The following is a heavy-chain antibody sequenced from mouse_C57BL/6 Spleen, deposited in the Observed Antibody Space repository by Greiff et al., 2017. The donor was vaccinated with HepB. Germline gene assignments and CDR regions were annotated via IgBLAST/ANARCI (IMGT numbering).Heavy chain of an antibody. CDR1: GFTFSDYY. V-gene: IGHV5-16*01. CDR2: INYDGSST. Sequence: EVKLMESEGGLVQPGSSMKLSCTASGFTFSDYYMAWVRQVPEKGLEWVANINYDGSSTYYLDSLKSRFIISRDNAKNILYLQMSSLKSEDTATYYCAREGGITTVVATGYFDVWGTGTTVTVSS. J-gene: IGHJ1*03. CDR3: AREGGITTVVATGYFDV. D-gene: IGHD1-1*01.